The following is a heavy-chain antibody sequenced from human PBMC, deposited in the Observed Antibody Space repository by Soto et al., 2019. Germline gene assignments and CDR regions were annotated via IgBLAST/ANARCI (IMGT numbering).Heavy chain of an antibody. CDR3: AKGVDIVDLAARWLDP. CDR1: GFTFSNYA. D-gene: IGHD2-2*03. Sequence: GGSLRLSCAASGFTFSNYAVTWVRQAPGKGLEWVSTISGSGGSTYYADSVKGRFTISRDNSKNTLYLQMNSLRAEDTAVYYWAKGVDIVDLAARWLDPWGPGTLVTVSS. J-gene: IGHJ5*02. V-gene: IGHV3-23*01. CDR2: ISGSGGST.